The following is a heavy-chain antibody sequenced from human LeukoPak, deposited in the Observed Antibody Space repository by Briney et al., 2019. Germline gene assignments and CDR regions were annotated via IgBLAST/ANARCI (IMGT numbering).Heavy chain of an antibody. Sequence: GASVKVSCKASGYTFTSYYMHWVRQAPGQGLEWMGIINPSGGSTSYAQKFQGRVTVTRDTSTSTVYMELSSLRSEDTAVYYCARGALIVVPAAPIVGDYWGQGTLVTVSS. D-gene: IGHD2-2*01. CDR2: INPSGGST. J-gene: IGHJ4*02. CDR1: GYTFTSYY. V-gene: IGHV1-46*03. CDR3: ARGALIVVPAAPIVGDY.